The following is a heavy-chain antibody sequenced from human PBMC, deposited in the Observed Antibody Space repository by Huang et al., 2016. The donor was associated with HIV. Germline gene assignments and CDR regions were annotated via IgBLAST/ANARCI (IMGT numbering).Heavy chain of an antibody. CDR2: IYYVGNG. CDR1: GGSISSSSYY. CDR3: ASRTTVTTTSNYHYFYMDV. V-gene: IGHV4-39*01. Sequence: QLQLQESGPGLVKPSETLSLTCTVSGGSISSSSYYWGWIRQSPGKGLEWSGIIYYVGNGYDIPSLKSRVSMSVDRSSNQFSRKMHSGTAADTAVYYCASRTTVTTTSNYHYFYMDVWCKGTTVIVSS. J-gene: IGHJ6*03. D-gene: IGHD4-17*01.